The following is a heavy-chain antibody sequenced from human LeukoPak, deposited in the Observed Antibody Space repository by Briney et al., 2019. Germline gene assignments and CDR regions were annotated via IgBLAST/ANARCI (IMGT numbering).Heavy chain of an antibody. CDR2: INHSGST. D-gene: IGHD2-2*01. CDR3: ARAPRLPTYCSSTSCYGRYGMDV. CDR1: GGSFSGYY. J-gene: IGHJ6*04. V-gene: IGHV4-34*01. Sequence: SETLSLTCAVYGGSFSGYYCSWIRQPPGKGLEWIGEINHSGSTNYNPSLKSRVTISVDTSKNQFSLKLSSVTAADTAVYYCARAPRLPTYCSSTSCYGRYGMDVWGKGTTVTVSS.